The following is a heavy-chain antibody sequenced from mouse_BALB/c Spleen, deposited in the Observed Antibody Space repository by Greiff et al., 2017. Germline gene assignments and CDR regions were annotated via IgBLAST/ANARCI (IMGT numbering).Heavy chain of an antibody. CDR2: INPDSSTI. J-gene: IGHJ3*01. Sequence: EASGFDFSRYWMSWVRQAPGKGLEWIGEINPDSSTINYTPSLKDKFIISRDNAKNTLYLQMSKVRSEDTALYYCARRGMGYDGGFAYWGQGTLVTVSA. V-gene: IGHV4-1*02. D-gene: IGHD2-2*01. CDR1: GFDFSRYW. CDR3: ARRGMGYDGGFAY.